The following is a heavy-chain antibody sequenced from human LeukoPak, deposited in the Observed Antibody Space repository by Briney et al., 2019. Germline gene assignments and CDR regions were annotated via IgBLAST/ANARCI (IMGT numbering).Heavy chain of an antibody. D-gene: IGHD3-3*01. CDR2: IYDDGTTQ. CDR1: GFTFRDYG. CDR3: VKDVLRFLKWSGGYDY. V-gene: IGHV3-33*06. Sequence: SGGSLRLSCAASGFTFRDYGMHWVRQAPGKGLEWVAVIYDDGTTQHYADSVKGRFTISRDNSKNTLWLQMNSLRAEDTAVYYCVKDVLRFLKWSGGYDYRGQGSLVTVSS. J-gene: IGHJ4*02.